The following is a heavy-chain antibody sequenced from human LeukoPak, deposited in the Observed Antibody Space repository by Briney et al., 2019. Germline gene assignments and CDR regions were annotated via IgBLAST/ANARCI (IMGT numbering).Heavy chain of an antibody. Sequence: GGSLRLSCAASGFTFSSYSMNWVRQAPGKGLEWVSYISSSSSTIYYADSVKGRFTISRDNAKNSLYLQMNSLRVEDTAVYYCASAGVDTAMIMNYYYGMDVWGQGTTVTVSS. CDR3: ASAGVDTAMIMNYYYGMDV. D-gene: IGHD5-18*01. CDR2: ISSSSSTI. V-gene: IGHV3-48*01. J-gene: IGHJ6*02. CDR1: GFTFSSYS.